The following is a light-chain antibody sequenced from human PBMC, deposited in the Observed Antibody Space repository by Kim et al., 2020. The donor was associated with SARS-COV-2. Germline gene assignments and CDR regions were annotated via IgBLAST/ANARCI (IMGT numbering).Light chain of an antibody. V-gene: IGLV3-25*03. CDR3: QSADSSGTYV. CDR2: KDG. J-gene: IGLJ1*01. Sequence: VSPGRTASITCSGDTLAGQHASWYQQKSGQTPCLVIYKDGERPSGIPERFSGSGTRTTVTLTISGGQAENDADYYCQSADSSGTYVFGSGTKVTVL. CDR1: TLAGQH.